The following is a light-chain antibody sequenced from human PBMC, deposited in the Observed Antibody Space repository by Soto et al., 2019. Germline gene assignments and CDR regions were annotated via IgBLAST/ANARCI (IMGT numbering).Light chain of an antibody. CDR1: QSVSSTY. Sequence: EIVLTQSPGTLSLSPGQGASLSCRASQSVSSTYLAWYQQKPGQAPRLLIYGASSRAAGIPDRFSASGSGTDFTLTISRLEPEDFAVYYCQYYGRSPWTFGQGTKVEIK. CDR3: QYYGRSPWT. CDR2: GAS. J-gene: IGKJ1*01. V-gene: IGKV3-20*01.